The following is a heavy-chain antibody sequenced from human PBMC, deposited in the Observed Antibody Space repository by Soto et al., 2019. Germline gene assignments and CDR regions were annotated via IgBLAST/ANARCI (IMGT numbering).Heavy chain of an antibody. CDR3: ARALDGSGSYSFDY. CDR2: INSDASST. CDR1: GFTFSNYW. J-gene: IGHJ4*02. V-gene: IGHV3-74*01. Sequence: PGGSLRLSCAASGFTFSNYWMHWVRQAPGKGLVWVSRINSDASSTSYADSVKGRFTISRDNVKNTLYLQMNSLRTEDTAVYYCARALDGSGSYSFDYWGQGTLVTVSS. D-gene: IGHD3-10*01.